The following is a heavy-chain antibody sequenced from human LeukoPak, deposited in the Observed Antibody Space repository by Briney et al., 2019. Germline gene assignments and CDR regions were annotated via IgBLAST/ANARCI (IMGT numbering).Heavy chain of an antibody. J-gene: IGHJ5*02. Sequence: SETLSLTCAVYGGSFSGYYWSWIRQPPGKGLEWIGEINHSGSTDYNPSLKSRVTISVDTSKNQFSLKLSSVTAADTAVYYCARSGDILTGYRPHNWFDPWGQGTLVTVSS. CDR2: INHSGST. V-gene: IGHV4-34*01. D-gene: IGHD3-9*01. CDR3: ARSGDILTGYRPHNWFDP. CDR1: GGSFSGYY.